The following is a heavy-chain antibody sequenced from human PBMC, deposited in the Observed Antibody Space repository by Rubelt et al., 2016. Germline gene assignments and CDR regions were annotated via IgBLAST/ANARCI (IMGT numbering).Heavy chain of an antibody. V-gene: IGHV4-39*07. CDR2: IYYSGST. CDR1: GGSISSSSYY. Sequence: QVQLQESGPGLVKPSETLSLTCTVSGGSISSSSYYWGWIRQPPGKGLEWIGSIYYSGSTYYHPYLKSRVTISVDTSKNQFSLKLSSVPAADTAVYYCARGYCTNGVCYGGDYWGQGTLVTVSS. J-gene: IGHJ4*02. CDR3: ARGYCTNGVCYGGDY. D-gene: IGHD2-8*01.